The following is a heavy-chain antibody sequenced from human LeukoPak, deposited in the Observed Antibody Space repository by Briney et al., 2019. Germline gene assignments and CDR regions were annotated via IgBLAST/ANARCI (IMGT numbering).Heavy chain of an antibody. CDR3: ARHVRAGDYYMDV. D-gene: IGHD3-10*01. Sequence: PSETLSLTCTVSGGSISSSSYYWGWIRQPPGKGLEWIGSIYYSGGTYYNPSLKSRVTISVDTSKNQFPLKLSSVTAADTAVYYCARHVRAGDYYMDVWGKGTTVTVSS. CDR2: IYYSGGT. CDR1: GGSISSSSYY. V-gene: IGHV4-39*01. J-gene: IGHJ6*03.